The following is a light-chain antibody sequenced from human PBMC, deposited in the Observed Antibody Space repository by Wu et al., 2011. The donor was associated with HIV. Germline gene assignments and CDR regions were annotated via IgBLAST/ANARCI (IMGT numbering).Light chain of an antibody. V-gene: IGKV3-15*01. J-gene: IGKJ1*01. CDR3: QKYNTAPWT. CDR2: GAS. CDR1: QSVSSN. Sequence: GERATLSCRASQSVSSNLAWYQQKPGQAPRLLIYGASTRGHWYPSQVQWHGSGTEFTLTISSLQPEDVATYYCQKYNTAPWTFGQGTKVEMK.